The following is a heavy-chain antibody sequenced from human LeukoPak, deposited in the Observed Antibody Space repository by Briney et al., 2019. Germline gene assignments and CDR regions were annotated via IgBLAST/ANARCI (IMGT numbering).Heavy chain of an antibody. CDR3: ARDARPYYDFWSGYLTENYYYGMDV. J-gene: IGHJ6*02. Sequence: GSLRLSCAASGFTFSSYSMNWVRQAPGKGLEWVSYISSSSSTIYYADFVKGRFTISRDNAKNSLYLQMNSLRAEDTAVYYCARDARPYYDFWSGYLTENYYYGMDVWGQGTTVTVSS. D-gene: IGHD3-3*01. CDR2: ISSSSSTI. CDR1: GFTFSSYS. V-gene: IGHV3-48*01.